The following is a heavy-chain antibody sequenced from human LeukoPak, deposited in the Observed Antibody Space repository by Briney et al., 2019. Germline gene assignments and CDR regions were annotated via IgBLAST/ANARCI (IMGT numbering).Heavy chain of an antibody. V-gene: IGHV3-74*01. CDR1: GFTFSSYA. J-gene: IGHJ4*02. CDR2: ISNDGKNT. CDR3: AAGGRSGY. D-gene: IGHD2-15*01. Sequence: GGSLRLSCAASGFTFSSYAMFWVRQVPGKGLLFVSRISNDGKNTLYADSVKGRFTVSRDNAKNTMYLQMSSLRAEDTAVYFCAAGGRSGYWGQGTLVTVSS.